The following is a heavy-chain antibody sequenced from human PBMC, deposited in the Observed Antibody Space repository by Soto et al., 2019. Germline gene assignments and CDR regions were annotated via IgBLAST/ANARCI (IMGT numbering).Heavy chain of an antibody. Sequence: PSATLSLTCTISGDFIRNYYWSWIRQPPGKGLEWIGYIYDSGFTNYNPSLKSRATISADTSKNQFSLKLTSVTAADTAVYYCARDRAYYDSNGFYFHYWGQGTLVTVSS. J-gene: IGHJ4*02. D-gene: IGHD3-22*01. CDR3: ARDRAYYDSNGFYFHY. CDR2: IYDSGFT. CDR1: GDFIRNYY. V-gene: IGHV4-59*01.